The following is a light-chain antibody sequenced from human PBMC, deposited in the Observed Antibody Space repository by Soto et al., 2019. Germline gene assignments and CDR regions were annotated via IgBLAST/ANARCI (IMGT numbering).Light chain of an antibody. J-gene: IGLJ1*01. V-gene: IGLV2-14*04. CDR2: AVS. Sequence: SPGQSITISCTGTSSDVGYYDYVSWYQQHPGKAPKLMIYAVSSRPSGVSNRFSGSKSGNTASLTISGLQAEDEADYYCSSYTSSSTLGVFGTGTKVTVL. CDR1: SSDVGYYDY. CDR3: SSYTSSSTLGV.